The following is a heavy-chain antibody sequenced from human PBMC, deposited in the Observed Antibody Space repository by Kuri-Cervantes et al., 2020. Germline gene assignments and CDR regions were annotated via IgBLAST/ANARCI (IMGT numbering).Heavy chain of an antibody. D-gene: IGHD1-26*01. CDR3: ARDLMGATYNY. CDR2: ISSSYSTI. Sequence: GESLKISCAASGFTFSDYHMSWIRQAPGKGLEWVSHISSSYSTIYYADSVKGRFSISRDNAKNSLYLQMNSLRAEDTAVYYCARDLMGATYNYWGQGALVTVSS. J-gene: IGHJ4*02. CDR1: GFTFSDYH. V-gene: IGHV3-11*04.